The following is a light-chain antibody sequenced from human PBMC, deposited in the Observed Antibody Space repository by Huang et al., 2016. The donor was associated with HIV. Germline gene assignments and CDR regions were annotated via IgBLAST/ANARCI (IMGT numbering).Light chain of an antibody. CDR3: QQYGSSPLT. V-gene: IGKV3-20*01. CDR1: QSVRCSS. Sequence: EIVLTQSPGTLSLSPGERATLSCRASQSVRCSSLAWYQQKPGQSPRLLIFGASNRATASPDRFSGSGSATDFTLTISRLEPEDFAVYYCQQYGSSPLTFGGGTKVEIK. CDR2: GAS. J-gene: IGKJ4*01.